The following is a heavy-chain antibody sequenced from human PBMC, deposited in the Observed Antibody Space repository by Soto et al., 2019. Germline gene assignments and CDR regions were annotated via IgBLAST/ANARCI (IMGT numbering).Heavy chain of an antibody. CDR2: IDHSGIT. Sequence: LSLTCAVSGASFSGFYWSWIRQSPGKGLEWIGEIDHSGITNHNTALKSRATMSVDTSKNQFSLKLRSVTAADTAVYYCARGVSVTLAVQGGAPDKNYFDSWSQGTLVTVSS. CDR3: ARGVSVTLAVQGGAPDKNYFDS. V-gene: IGHV4-34*04. D-gene: IGHD1-26*01. CDR1: GASFSGFY. J-gene: IGHJ4*02.